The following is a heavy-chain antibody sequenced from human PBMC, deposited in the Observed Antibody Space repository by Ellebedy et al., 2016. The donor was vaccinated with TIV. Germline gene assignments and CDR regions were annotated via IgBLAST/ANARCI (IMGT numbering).Heavy chain of an antibody. CDR2: IYYSGGT. D-gene: IGHD3-10*01. J-gene: IGHJ4*02. V-gene: IGHV4-59*12. CDR3: ASLYPYGSYYFDY. Sequence: MPGGSLRLSCTVSGGSISSYYWSWIRQPPGGGLEWIGYIYYSGGTNYNPSLKIRVTISVDTSKILFSLRLSPGTAADTAVYYCASLYPYGSYYFDYWGQGTLVTVSS. CDR1: GGSISSYY.